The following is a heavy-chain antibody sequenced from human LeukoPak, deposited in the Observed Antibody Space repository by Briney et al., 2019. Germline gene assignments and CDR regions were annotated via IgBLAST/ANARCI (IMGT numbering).Heavy chain of an antibody. CDR1: GGTFSSYA. V-gene: IGHV1-69*13. CDR3: ARESGAGGYDFSRAFDI. Sequence: ASVKVSCKASGGTFSSYAISWVRQAPGQGLEWMGGIIPIFGTANYAQKFQGRVTITADESTSTAYMELSSLRSEDTAVYYCARESGAGGYDFSRAFDIWGQGTMVTVSS. CDR2: IIPIFGTA. D-gene: IGHD5-12*01. J-gene: IGHJ3*02.